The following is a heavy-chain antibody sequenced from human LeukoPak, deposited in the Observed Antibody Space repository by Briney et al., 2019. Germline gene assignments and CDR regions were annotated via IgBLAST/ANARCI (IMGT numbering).Heavy chain of an antibody. J-gene: IGHJ3*02. CDR1: GGSISSYY. D-gene: IGHD3-22*01. V-gene: IGHV4-4*07. CDR2: IYTSGST. Sequence: KASETLSLTCTVSGGSISSYYWSWIRQPAGKGLEWIGRIYTSGSTNYNPSLKSRVTMSVDTSKNQFSLKLSSVTAADTAVYYCARARDSSGYFDAFDIWGQGTMVTVSS. CDR3: ARARDSSGYFDAFDI.